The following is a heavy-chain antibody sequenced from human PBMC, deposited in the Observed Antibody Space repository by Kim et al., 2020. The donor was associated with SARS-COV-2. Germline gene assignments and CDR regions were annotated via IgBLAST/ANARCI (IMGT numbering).Heavy chain of an antibody. CDR1: GGSFSGYY. Sequence: SETLSLTCAVYGGSFSGYYWSWIRQPPGKGLEWIGEINHSGSTNYNPSLKSRVTISVDTSKNQFSLKLSSVTAADTAVYYCARGQLHGPAGMDVWGQGTTVTVSS. D-gene: IGHD3-10*01. J-gene: IGHJ6*02. V-gene: IGHV4-34*01. CDR2: INHSGST. CDR3: ARGQLHGPAGMDV.